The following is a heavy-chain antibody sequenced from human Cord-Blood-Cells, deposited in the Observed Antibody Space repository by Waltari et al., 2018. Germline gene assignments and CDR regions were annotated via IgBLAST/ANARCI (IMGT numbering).Heavy chain of an antibody. CDR1: GFTFSSYG. CDR3: QVDWGRYFDY. CDR2: ISYDGSNK. Sequence: QVQLVESGGGVVQPGRYLRLSCAASGFTFSSYGMHWVRQAPGKGLEWVAVISYDGSNKYYADSVKGRFTISRDNSKNTLYLQMNSLRAEDTAVYYCQVDWGRYFDYWGQGTLVTVSS. V-gene: IGHV3-30*03. D-gene: IGHD3-16*01. J-gene: IGHJ4*02.